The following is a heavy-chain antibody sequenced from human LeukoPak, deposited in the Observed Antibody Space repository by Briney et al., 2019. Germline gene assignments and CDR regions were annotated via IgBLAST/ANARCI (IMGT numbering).Heavy chain of an antibody. V-gene: IGHV1-2*06. CDR3: ARHYDYGDYDYGY. CDR2: INPNSGGT. Sequence: ASVKVSCKASGYTFTGYYMHWVRQAPGQGLEWMGRINPNSGGTNYAQKFQGRVTMTRDTPISTAYMELSRLRSDDTAVYYCARHYDYGDYDYGYWGQGTLVTVSS. D-gene: IGHD4-17*01. J-gene: IGHJ4*02. CDR1: GYTFTGYY.